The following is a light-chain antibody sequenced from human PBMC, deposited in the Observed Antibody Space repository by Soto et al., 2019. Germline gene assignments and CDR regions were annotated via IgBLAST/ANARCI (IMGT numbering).Light chain of an antibody. CDR3: SSFTSSSTFV. CDR2: DVS. CDR1: NSDVGRYNY. J-gene: IGLJ1*01. Sequence: QSVLAQPASVSGSRGQSITISCTGTNSDVGRYNYVSWFQQHPGKVPKLIIYDVSNWPSGVSDRFSGSKSGNTASLTISGLQPEVEADYYCSSFTSSSTFVFGTGSKVTVL. V-gene: IGLV2-14*03.